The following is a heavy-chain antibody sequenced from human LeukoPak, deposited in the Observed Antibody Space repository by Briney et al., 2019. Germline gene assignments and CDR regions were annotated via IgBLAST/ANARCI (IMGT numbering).Heavy chain of an antibody. CDR3: VRGTGY. CDR1: GFTFSTYV. J-gene: IGHJ4*02. V-gene: IGHV3-64D*06. Sequence: GGSLRLSCSVSGFTFSTYVMHWVRQAPGKGLEYVSAISSNGDNTYYVDFVKGRFTISRDNSKNTLYLQMSSLRADDTAVYYCVRGTGYWGQGTLVTVSS. CDR2: ISSNGDNT.